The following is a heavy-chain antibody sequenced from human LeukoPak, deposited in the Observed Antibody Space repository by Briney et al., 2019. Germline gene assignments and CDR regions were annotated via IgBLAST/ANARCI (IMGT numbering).Heavy chain of an antibody. J-gene: IGHJ4*02. CDR2: ISGSGGST. D-gene: IGHD6-19*01. V-gene: IGHV3-23*01. CDR3: AKGAWLGG. Sequence: GGSLRLSCATSGFTFSNAWMNWVRQAPGKGLEWVSAISGSGGSTYYADSVEGRFTISRDNSKNTLYLQMNSLRAEDTAVYYCAKGAWLGGWGQGTLVTVSS. CDR1: GFTFSNAW.